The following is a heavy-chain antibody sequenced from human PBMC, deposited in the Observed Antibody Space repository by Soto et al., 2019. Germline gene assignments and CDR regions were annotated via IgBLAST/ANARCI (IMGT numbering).Heavy chain of an antibody. D-gene: IGHD3-16*02. V-gene: IGHV3-48*01. J-gene: IGHJ4*02. Sequence: GGSLRLSCAASGFTFSSYSMNWVRQAPGKGLEWVSYISSSSSTIYYADSVKGRFTISRDNAKNSLYLQMNSLRAEDTAVYYCARDAYDYIWGSYRPPYYFDYWGQGTLVTVSS. CDR3: ARDAYDYIWGSYRPPYYFDY. CDR2: ISSSSSTI. CDR1: GFTFSSYS.